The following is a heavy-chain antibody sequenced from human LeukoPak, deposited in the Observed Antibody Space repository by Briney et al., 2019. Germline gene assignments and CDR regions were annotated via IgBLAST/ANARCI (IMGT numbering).Heavy chain of an antibody. V-gene: IGHV4-61*01. Sequence: PSETLSLTCAVSGYSISSGYYWSWIRQPPGKGLEWIGQIYYSGSTNYNPSLKSRVTISVDTSKNQFSLNLSSVTAADTAVYYCAGGSYHTYDYWGQGTLVTVSS. CDR1: GYSISSGYY. J-gene: IGHJ4*02. CDR3: AGGSYHTYDY. CDR2: IYYSGST. D-gene: IGHD1-26*01.